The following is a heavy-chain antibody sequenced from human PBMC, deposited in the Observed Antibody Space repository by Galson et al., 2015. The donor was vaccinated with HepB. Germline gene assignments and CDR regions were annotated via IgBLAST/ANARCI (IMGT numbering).Heavy chain of an antibody. CDR3: ARDFQQHPTYYFDS. CDR1: GFTFTSYA. D-gene: IGHD6-13*01. Sequence: SLRLSCAASGFTFTSYAMHWVRQAPGKGLEWVAVIPYDGSNKYYANSVKGRFIISRDNPKNTLYLEMNSLRAEDTAVYYCARDFQQHPTYYFDSWGRGTLVTVSS. CDR2: IPYDGSNK. V-gene: IGHV3-30-3*01. J-gene: IGHJ4*01.